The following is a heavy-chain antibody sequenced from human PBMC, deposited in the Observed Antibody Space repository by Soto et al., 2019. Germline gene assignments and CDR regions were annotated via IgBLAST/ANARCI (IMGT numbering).Heavy chain of an antibody. J-gene: IGHJ4*02. CDR2: ISSSSSYI. D-gene: IGHD1-26*01. CDR3: ARGGSYSTTTCDY. Sequence: EVQLVESGGGLVQPGGSLRLSCAASGFTFSSYSMNWVRQAPGKGLEWVSSISSSSSYIYYADSVKGRFTISRDNAKNSLYLQMNSLRAEDTAVYYCARGGSYSTTTCDYWGQGTLVTVSS. CDR1: GFTFSSYS. V-gene: IGHV3-21*01.